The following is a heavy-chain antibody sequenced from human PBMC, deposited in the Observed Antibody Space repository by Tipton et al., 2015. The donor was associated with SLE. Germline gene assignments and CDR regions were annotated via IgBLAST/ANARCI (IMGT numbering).Heavy chain of an antibody. CDR3: ARLHFGEPIGRHDY. D-gene: IGHD3-10*01. CDR2: INPNSGGT. J-gene: IGHJ4*02. Sequence: QLVQSGAEVKKPGASVKVSCKASGYTFTGYYMHWVRQAPGQGLEWMGWINPNSGGTNYAQKFRGRVTMTRDTSISTAYMELSRLRSDDTAVYYCARLHFGEPIGRHDYWGQGTLVTVSS. V-gene: IGHV1-2*02. CDR1: GYTFTGYY.